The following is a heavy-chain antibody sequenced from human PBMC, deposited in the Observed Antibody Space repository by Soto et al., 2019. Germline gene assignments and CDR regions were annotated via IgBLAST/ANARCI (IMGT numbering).Heavy chain of an antibody. J-gene: IGHJ4*02. CDR2: ISFDGNNK. D-gene: IGHD3-22*01. CDR1: GFTSRNYG. V-gene: IGHV3-30*18. Sequence: GGSLRLSCSASGFTSRNYGMHWVRQAPGKGLEWVALISFDGNNKYYADSVKGRFTISRDNSKHTLFLQMNSLRPDDTAMYYCAKGGHRDISGSTPNFDYWGQGTLVTVSS. CDR3: AKGGHRDISGSTPNFDY.